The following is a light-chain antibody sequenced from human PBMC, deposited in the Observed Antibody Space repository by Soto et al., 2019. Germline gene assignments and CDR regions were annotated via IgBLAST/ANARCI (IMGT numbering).Light chain of an antibody. CDR1: SSDVGGYNY. J-gene: IGLJ2*01. CDR3: SSYTSTSTMV. V-gene: IGLV2-14*01. Sequence: QSVLTQPASVSGSPGQSITIACTGTSSDVGGYNYVSWYQQHPGKAPKLMIYEVSNRPSGVSNRFSGSKSANTASLTISGLQPEDEADYYCSSYTSTSTMVFGGGTKVTVL. CDR2: EVS.